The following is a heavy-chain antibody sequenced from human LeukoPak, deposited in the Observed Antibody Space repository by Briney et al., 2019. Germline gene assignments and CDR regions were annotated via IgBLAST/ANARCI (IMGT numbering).Heavy chain of an antibody. CDR2: MWYEGSNK. J-gene: IGHJ4*02. V-gene: IGHV3-33*01. Sequence: PGGSLRLSCAASGFTFSSYGMHWVRQAPGKGLEWVAVMWYEGSNKYYADSVKGPFTLSRVNSKHTLYLQINRLRAADTAVYYCAAGIAYWGQGTLVTVSS. CDR1: GFTFSSYG. D-gene: IGHD6-13*01. CDR3: AAGIAY.